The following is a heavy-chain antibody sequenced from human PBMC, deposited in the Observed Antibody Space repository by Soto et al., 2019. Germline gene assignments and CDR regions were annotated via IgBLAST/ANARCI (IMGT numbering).Heavy chain of an antibody. CDR1: GFTFSSYA. CDR2: ISYDGSNK. D-gene: IGHD1-7*01. CDR3: ARALGTTYPYFDY. V-gene: IGHV3-30-3*01. Sequence: GGSLRLSCAASGFTFSSYAMHWVRQAPGKGLEWVAVISYDGSNKYYADSVKGRFTISRDNSKNTLYLQMNSLRAEDTAVYYCARALGTTYPYFDYWGQGTLVTVSS. J-gene: IGHJ4*02.